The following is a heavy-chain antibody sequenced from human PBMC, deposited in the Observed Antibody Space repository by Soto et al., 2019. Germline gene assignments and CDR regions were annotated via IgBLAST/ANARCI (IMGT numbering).Heavy chain of an antibody. J-gene: IGHJ6*02. D-gene: IGHD6-13*01. Sequence: SVKVSCKASGGTFSSYAISWVRQTPGQGLEWMGGIIPIFGTANYAQKFQARVTITADESTSTAYMELSSLRSEDTAVYYCARGNSSSWYGNYYYYGMDVWGQGTSVTVSS. CDR3: ARGNSSSWYGNYYYYGMDV. CDR2: IIPIFGTA. CDR1: GGTFSSYA. V-gene: IGHV1-69*13.